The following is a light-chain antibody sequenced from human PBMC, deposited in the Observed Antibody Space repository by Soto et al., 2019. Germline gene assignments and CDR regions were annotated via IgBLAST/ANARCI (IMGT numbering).Light chain of an antibody. CDR1: SSDVGGYNF. CDR3: TSYTSSNTLYV. J-gene: IGLJ1*01. V-gene: IGLV2-14*01. Sequence: QSVLTQPASVSGSPGQSITISCTGTSSDVGGYNFVSWYQQHPGKAPKLMIYDVSNRPSGVSNRFSGSKSANTASLTISGRQADDEADYYCTSYTSSNTLYVFGTGTKLTVL. CDR2: DVS.